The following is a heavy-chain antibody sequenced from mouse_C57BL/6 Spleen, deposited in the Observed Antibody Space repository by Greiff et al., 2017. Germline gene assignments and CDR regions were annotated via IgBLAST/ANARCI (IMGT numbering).Heavy chain of an antibody. D-gene: IGHD1-1*01. Sequence: EVQLVESEGGLVQPGSSMKLSCTASGFTFSDYYMAWVRQVPEKGLEWVANINYDGSSTYYLDSLKSRFIISRDNAKNILYLQMSSLKSEDTATYYCARDRDYYGSGGFAYWGQGTLVTVSA. CDR2: INYDGSST. CDR1: GFTFSDYY. J-gene: IGHJ3*01. V-gene: IGHV5-16*01. CDR3: ARDRDYYGSGGFAY.